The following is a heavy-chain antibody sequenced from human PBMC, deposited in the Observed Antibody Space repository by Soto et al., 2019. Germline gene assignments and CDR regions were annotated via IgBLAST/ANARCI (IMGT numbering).Heavy chain of an antibody. V-gene: IGHV1-69*12. Sequence: QVQLVQSGAEVKKPGSSVKVSCKASGGTFSSDSFSWVRQAPGQGLEWRGGIIPMFDTPSYSQKVQDRVTITADESTSTAYMQLSSLRSGDTAVYYCARSGGLDRDFNYWGQGSLVTVSS. J-gene: IGHJ4*02. CDR3: ARSGGLDRDFNY. CDR1: GGTFSSDS. D-gene: IGHD2-15*01. CDR2: IIPMFDTP.